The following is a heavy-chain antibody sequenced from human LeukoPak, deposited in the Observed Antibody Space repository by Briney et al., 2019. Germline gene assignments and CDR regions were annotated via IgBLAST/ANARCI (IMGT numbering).Heavy chain of an antibody. CDR1: GGTFSSYA. J-gene: IGHJ3*02. CDR3: ARERSRGTEAAFDI. Sequence: ASVKVSCKASGGTFSSYAISWVRQAPGQGLEWMGGIIPILGTANYAQKFQGRVTITADESTSTAYMELSSLRSEDTAVYYCARERSRGTEAAFDIWGQGTMVTVSS. D-gene: IGHD3-9*01. CDR2: IIPILGTA. V-gene: IGHV1-69*13.